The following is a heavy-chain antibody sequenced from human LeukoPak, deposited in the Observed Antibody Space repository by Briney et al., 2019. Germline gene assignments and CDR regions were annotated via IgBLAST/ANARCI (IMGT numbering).Heavy chain of an antibody. CDR2: IYSGGYT. V-gene: IGHV3-53*01. D-gene: IGHD2-8*01. CDR1: GFTVSTNF. J-gene: IGHJ4*02. CDR3: ARLSMVPRYFDY. Sequence: PGGSLRLSCAASGFTVSTNFMSWVRQAPGKGLEWVSRIYSGGYTDFADSVKGRFTISRDNSENTLYLQMNSLRVDDTAVYYCARLSMVPRYFDYWGQGTLVTVSS.